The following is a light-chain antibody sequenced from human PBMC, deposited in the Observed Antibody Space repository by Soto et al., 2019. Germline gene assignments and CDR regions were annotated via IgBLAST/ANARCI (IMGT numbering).Light chain of an antibody. Sequence: EIVLTHSPATLSLSPGERTTISCRVSQSVSSYLAWYQQKPGQAPRLLIYDASNRSAGIPDRFSGGGSGTDFTLTISSLEAEDLAVYYCQQRSNSPPTFGQGTKLEIK. CDR1: QSVSSY. CDR3: QQRSNSPPT. CDR2: DAS. J-gene: IGKJ2*01. V-gene: IGKV3-11*01.